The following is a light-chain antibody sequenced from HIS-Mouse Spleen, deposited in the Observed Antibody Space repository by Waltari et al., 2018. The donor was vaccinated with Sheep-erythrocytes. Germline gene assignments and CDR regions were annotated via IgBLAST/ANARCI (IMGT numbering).Light chain of an antibody. Sequence: QSVLTQPPSASGTPGQRVTISCSGSSSNIGSNPVNWYQQLPGTAPKLLISRNNQRPSGVPDRFSGSKSGTSASLAISGLQSEDEADYYCAAWDDSLNGPVFGGGTKLTVL. V-gene: IGLV1-44*01. CDR1: SSNIGSNP. CDR3: AAWDDSLNGPV. CDR2: RNN. J-gene: IGLJ3*02.